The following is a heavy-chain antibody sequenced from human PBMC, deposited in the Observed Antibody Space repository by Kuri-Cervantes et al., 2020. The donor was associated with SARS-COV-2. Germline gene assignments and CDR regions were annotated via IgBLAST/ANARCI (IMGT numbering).Heavy chain of an antibody. D-gene: IGHD2-15*01. CDR2: TSSGSTYI. V-gene: IGHV3-21*01. CDR3: ARAGGSGGTSNYYYYMDV. Sequence: GGSLRLSCAASGFTFSSHSMNWVRQAPGKGLEWVSCTSSGSTYIYYVDSVKGRFTISRDNAKNSLYLQINSLRAEDTAVYYCARAGGSGGTSNYYYYMDVWGKGTTVTVSS. J-gene: IGHJ6*03. CDR1: GFTFSSHS.